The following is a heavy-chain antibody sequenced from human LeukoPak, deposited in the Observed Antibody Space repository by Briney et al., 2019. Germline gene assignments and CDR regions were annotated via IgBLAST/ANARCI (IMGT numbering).Heavy chain of an antibody. CDR1: GYSISSGYY. Sequence: PSETLSLTCAVSGYSISSGYYWGWIRQPPGKGLEWIGSIYHSGSTYYNPSLKSRVTISVDTSKNQFSLKLSSVTAADTAVYYCARDYEGLEDSGSPSNYMDVWGKGTTVTVSS. J-gene: IGHJ6*03. V-gene: IGHV4-38-2*02. CDR3: ARDYEGLEDSGSPSNYMDV. D-gene: IGHD3-10*01. CDR2: IYHSGST.